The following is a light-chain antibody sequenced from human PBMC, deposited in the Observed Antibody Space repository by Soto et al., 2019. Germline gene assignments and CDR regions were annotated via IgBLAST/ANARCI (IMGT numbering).Light chain of an antibody. CDR3: QQYYGVPFT. J-gene: IGKJ4*01. CDR1: QNILYSSTNKNS. V-gene: IGKV4-1*01. Sequence: DIVMTQSPDSLAVSLGERATINCKSSQNILYSSTNKNSFAWYQHKPGQSPKLLIYWASTREFGVPDRFSGSGSGTDFTLTISRLQADDVAVYYCQQYYGVPFTFGGGTKVEIK. CDR2: WAS.